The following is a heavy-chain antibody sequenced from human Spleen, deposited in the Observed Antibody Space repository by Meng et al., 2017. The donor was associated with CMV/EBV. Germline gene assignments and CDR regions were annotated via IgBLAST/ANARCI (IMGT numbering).Heavy chain of an antibody. CDR1: FSDFY. J-gene: IGHJ4*02. D-gene: IGHD2-15*01. CDR2: ISSSGVTI. V-gene: IGHV3-11*01. CDR3: ARGGYCSGGSCYGNYYFDY. Sequence: FSDFYMSWSRQAPGKGLEWVSYISSSGVTIYYADSVKGRFTISRDNAKNSLYLQMNSLRAEDTAVYYCARGGYCSGGSCYGNYYFDYWGQGTLVTVSS.